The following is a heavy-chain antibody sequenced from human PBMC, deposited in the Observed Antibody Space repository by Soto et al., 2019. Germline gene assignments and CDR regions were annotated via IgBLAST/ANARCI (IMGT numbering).Heavy chain of an antibody. J-gene: IGHJ1*01. Sequence: SETLSLTCAVYGGSFSGYYWSWIRQPPGKGLEWIGEINHSGSTNYNPSLKSRVTISVDTSKNQFSLKLSSVTAADTAVYYCASHCSSGSCRYGYQDWAQGTLVTVSS. D-gene: IGHD2-15*01. CDR3: ASHCSSGSCRYGYQD. CDR1: GGSFSGYY. CDR2: INHSGST. V-gene: IGHV4-34*01.